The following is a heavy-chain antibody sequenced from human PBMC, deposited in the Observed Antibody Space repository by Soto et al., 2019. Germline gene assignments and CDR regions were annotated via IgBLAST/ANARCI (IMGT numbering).Heavy chain of an antibody. J-gene: IGHJ6*02. Sequence: ASVKVPCKASGYTFTGYYMHWVRQAPGQGLEWMGWINPNSGGTNYAQKFQGWVTMTRDTSISTAYMELSRLRSDDTAVYYCARGGSGSYYFPYYYYGMDVWGQGTTVTVSS. CDR1: GYTFTGYY. D-gene: IGHD3-10*01. V-gene: IGHV1-2*04. CDR2: INPNSGGT. CDR3: ARGGSGSYYFPYYYYGMDV.